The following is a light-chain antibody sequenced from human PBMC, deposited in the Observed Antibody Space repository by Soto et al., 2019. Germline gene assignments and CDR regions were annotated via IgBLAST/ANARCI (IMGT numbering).Light chain of an antibody. CDR3: SSYTGSSTLYV. J-gene: IGLJ1*01. CDR1: SSDVGGYNY. V-gene: IGLV2-14*01. CDR2: DVS. Sequence: QSVLTQPASVSGSPGQSITISCTGTSSDVGGYNYVSWYQQQPGKAPKLMIYDVSNRPSGVSNLFSGSKSGNTASLTISGLQAEDEADYYCSSYTGSSTLYVFGTGTKVTVL.